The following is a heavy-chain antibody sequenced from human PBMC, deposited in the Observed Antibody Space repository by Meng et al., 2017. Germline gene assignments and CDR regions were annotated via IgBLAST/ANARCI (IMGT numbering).Heavy chain of an antibody. V-gene: IGHV1-3*01. CDR2: INAGNGNT. D-gene: IGHD2-21*02. CDR3: ARDLGAGVVTAINY. CDR1: GYTFTSYA. J-gene: IGHJ4*02. Sequence: QARPVRSGAGVKKPGASGQVSCKASGYTFTSYAMHWVRQAPGQRLEWMGWINAGNGNTKYSQKFQGRVTITRDTSASTAYMELSSLRSEDTAVYYCARDLGAGVVTAINYWGQGTLVTVSS.